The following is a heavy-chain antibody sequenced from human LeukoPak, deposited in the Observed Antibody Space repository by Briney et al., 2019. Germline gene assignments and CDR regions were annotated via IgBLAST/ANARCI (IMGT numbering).Heavy chain of an antibody. CDR2: IYYSGST. V-gene: IGHV4-59*01. Sequence: SETLSLTCTVSGSSISSYYWSWIRQPPGKGLEWIGYIYYSGSTNYNPSLKSRVTISVDTSKNQFSLKLSSVTAADTAVYYCARLTGNPQDYFDYWGQGTLVTVSS. J-gene: IGHJ4*02. D-gene: IGHD7-27*01. CDR1: GSSISSYY. CDR3: ARLTGNPQDYFDY.